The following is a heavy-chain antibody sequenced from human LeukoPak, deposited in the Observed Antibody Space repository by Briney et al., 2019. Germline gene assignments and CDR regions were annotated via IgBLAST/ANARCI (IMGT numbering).Heavy chain of an antibody. CDR2: ISGSGGST. J-gene: IGHJ6*03. Sequence: GGSLRLSCAASGFTISSYAMSWVRQAPGKGLQWVSGISGSGGSTYYADSVKGRFTISRDNSKNTLYLQMNSLRAEDTAVYYCAKHYDSSGYFYYYYMDVWGKGTTVTVSS. V-gene: IGHV3-23*01. D-gene: IGHD3-22*01. CDR1: GFTISSYA. CDR3: AKHYDSSGYFYYYYMDV.